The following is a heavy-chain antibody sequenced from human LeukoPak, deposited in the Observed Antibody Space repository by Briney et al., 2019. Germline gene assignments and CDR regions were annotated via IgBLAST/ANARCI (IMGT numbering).Heavy chain of an antibody. V-gene: IGHV1-2*02. CDR2: INPKSGGT. D-gene: IGHD6-19*01. CDR1: GYTFTAYY. J-gene: IGHJ4*02. CDR3: ATPSGYSSGWAFDY. Sequence: GASVKVSCKASGYTFTAYYMHWVRQAPGQGLEWMGWINPKSGGTSYAQKFQGRVTVTRDTSSSTTYMELSGLRSDDTAVYYCATPSGYSSGWAFDYWGQGTLVTVSS.